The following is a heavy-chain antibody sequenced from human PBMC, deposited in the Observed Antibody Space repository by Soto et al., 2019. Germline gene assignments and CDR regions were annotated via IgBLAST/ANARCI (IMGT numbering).Heavy chain of an antibody. V-gene: IGHV1-18*01. CDR3: ARDGGTGRDY. CDR1: GYIFTTFG. J-gene: IGHJ4*02. CDR2: ISAYNGNR. Sequence: QVQLVQSGAEVRKPGASVKVSCRASGYIFTTFGIGWVRQAPGQGLEWMGWISAYNGNRNFAQNVRDRVTMTTDTSTNTGHMELRSLRSDDTAVYYCARDGGTGRDYWGQGTLVTVSS. D-gene: IGHD1-1*01.